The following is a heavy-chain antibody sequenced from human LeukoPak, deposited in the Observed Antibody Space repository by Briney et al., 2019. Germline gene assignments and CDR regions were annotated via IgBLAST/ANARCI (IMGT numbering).Heavy chain of an antibody. CDR2: IYPGDSGT. Sequence: GESLKISCKGSGYSFTSYWIGWVRQMPGKGLEWMGIIYPGDSGTRYSPSFQGQVTISADKSISTAYLQWSSLKASDTAMYYCARLTQRDGYSTRGSWFDPWGQGTLVTVSS. CDR3: ARLTQRDGYSTRGSWFDP. V-gene: IGHV5-51*01. CDR1: GYSFTSYW. D-gene: IGHD5-24*01. J-gene: IGHJ5*02.